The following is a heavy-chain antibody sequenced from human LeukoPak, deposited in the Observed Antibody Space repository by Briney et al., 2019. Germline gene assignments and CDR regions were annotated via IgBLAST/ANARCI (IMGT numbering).Heavy chain of an antibody. CDR2: MQAGNGNT. J-gene: IGHJ4*02. CDR1: GYRFISHY. V-gene: IGHV1-2*02. CDR3: AREGSYCVGGDCYSFDF. D-gene: IGHD2-21*02. Sequence: GASVKVSCKASGYRFISHYIHWVRHVPGQGPEWLGWMQAGNGNTRYPEKFEGRVTMTRATSSNTAYMDLTSLRSDDTAVYYCAREGSYCVGGDCYSFDFWGQGTLVTVSS.